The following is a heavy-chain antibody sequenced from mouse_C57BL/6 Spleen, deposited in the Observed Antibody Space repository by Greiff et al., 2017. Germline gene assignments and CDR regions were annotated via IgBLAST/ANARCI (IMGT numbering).Heavy chain of an antibody. CDR2: IYPSDSET. Sequence: VKLQQPGAELVRPGSSVKLSCKASGYTFTSYWMDWVKQRPGQGLEWIGNIYPSDSETHYNQKFKDKATLTVDKSSSTAYMQLSSLTSEDSAVYYCAMGYGSPAWFAYWGQGTLVTVSA. J-gene: IGHJ3*01. D-gene: IGHD1-1*01. CDR3: AMGYGSPAWFAY. V-gene: IGHV1-61*01. CDR1: GYTFTSYW.